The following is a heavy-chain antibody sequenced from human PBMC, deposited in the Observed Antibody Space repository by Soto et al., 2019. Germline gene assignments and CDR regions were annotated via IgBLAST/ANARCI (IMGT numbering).Heavy chain of an antibody. J-gene: IGHJ6*03. D-gene: IGHD4-4*01. CDR1: GGSFSGYY. Sequence: SETLSLTCAVYGGSFSGYYWSWIRQPPGKGLEWIGEINHSGSTNYNPSLKSRVTISVDTSKNQFSLKLSSVTAADTAVYYCARALRGAVTTRTEGERYMDVWGKGTTVTVSS. V-gene: IGHV4-34*01. CDR3: ARALRGAVTTRTEGERYMDV. CDR2: INHSGST.